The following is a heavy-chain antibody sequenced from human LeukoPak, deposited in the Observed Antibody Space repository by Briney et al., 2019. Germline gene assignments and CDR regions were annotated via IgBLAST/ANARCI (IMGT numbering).Heavy chain of an antibody. V-gene: IGHV4-34*01. CDR3: AREEMVRGDNWFDP. J-gene: IGHJ5*02. Sequence: KPSETLSLTCAVYGGSFSGYYWSWIRQPPGKGLEWIGEINHSGSTNYNPSLKSRVTISVDTSKNQFSLKLSSVTAADTAVYYCAREEMVRGDNWFDPWGQGTLVTVSS. CDR1: GGSFSGYY. D-gene: IGHD3-10*01. CDR2: INHSGST.